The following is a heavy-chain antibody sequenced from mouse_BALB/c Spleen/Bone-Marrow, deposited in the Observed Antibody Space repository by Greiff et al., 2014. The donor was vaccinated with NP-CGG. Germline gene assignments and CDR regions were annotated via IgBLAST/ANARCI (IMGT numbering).Heavy chain of an antibody. J-gene: IGHJ4*01. CDR3: ARHYVRYCPMDY. CDR1: GFSLTDYG. Sequence: VQLVESGPGLVAPAQSLSITCSVSGFSLTDYGVSWIRQPPGKGLEWLGVIWGGGSTYYNSALKSRLSITKDNSKSQVFLRMNSLQTDDTAMYYCARHYVRYCPMDYWGQGTSVTVSS. V-gene: IGHV2-6-5*01. D-gene: IGHD2-12*01. CDR2: IWGGGST.